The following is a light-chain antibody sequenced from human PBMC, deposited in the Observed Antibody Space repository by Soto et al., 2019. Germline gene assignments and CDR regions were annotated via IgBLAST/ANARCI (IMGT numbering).Light chain of an antibody. CDR2: DAS. CDR3: QQRSNWQLT. J-gene: IGKJ4*01. Sequence: EVVLSQSPPTLSLSPGERATLSCRASQSVSSYLGWYQQKPGQAPRLLIYDASNRATGIPARFSGSGSGTDFTLTISSLEPEDFAVYYCQQRSNWQLTFGGGTKVEIK. V-gene: IGKV3-11*01. CDR1: QSVSSY.